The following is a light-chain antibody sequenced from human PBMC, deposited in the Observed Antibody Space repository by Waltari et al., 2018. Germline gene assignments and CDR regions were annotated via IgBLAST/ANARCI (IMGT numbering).Light chain of an antibody. Sequence: QSALTQPPSASGSPGQSVTISCAGPSIDVGGYNYVSCYHHHPGKAPKLIIYEVTKRPSGVPDRFSGSKSGNTASLTVSGLQAEDESDYYCSSYGGSNNFYVFGTGTKVSVL. CDR1: SIDVGGYNY. J-gene: IGLJ1*01. V-gene: IGLV2-8*01. CDR2: EVT. CDR3: SSYGGSNNFYV.